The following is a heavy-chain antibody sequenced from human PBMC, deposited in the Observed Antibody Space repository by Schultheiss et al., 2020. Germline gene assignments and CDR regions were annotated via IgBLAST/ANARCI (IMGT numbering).Heavy chain of an antibody. D-gene: IGHD3-3*01. J-gene: IGHJ4*02. CDR3: VKEKGIYALDYFDC. Sequence: GGSLRLSCAVSGFTFSSYAMSWVRQTPGKGLEWVSDISGSGGSTYYADPVKGRFTISRDNSKSTLYLQMNSLRAEDTALYYCVKEKGIYALDYFDCWGQGTLVTVSS. CDR2: ISGSGGST. CDR1: GFTFSSYA. V-gene: IGHV3-23*01.